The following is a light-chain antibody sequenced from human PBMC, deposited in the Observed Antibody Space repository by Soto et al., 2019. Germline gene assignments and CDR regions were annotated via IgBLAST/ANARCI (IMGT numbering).Light chain of an antibody. CDR1: SSDVGGYNY. J-gene: IGLJ2*01. V-gene: IGLV2-14*01. CDR2: DVS. Sequence: QSVLTQPASVSGSPGQSITISCTGTSSDVGGYNYVSWYQQHPGKAPKLMIYDVSNRPARVSNRFAGSTSGTTASLTTCGLTAEDEADYYCTSYTSRSTVVFGGGTKLTVL. CDR3: TSYTSRSTVV.